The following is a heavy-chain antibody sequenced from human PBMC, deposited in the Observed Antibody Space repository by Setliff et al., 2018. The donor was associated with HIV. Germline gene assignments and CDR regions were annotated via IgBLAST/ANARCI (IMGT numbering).Heavy chain of an antibody. J-gene: IGHJ3*02. D-gene: IGHD2-21*01. Sequence: PGGSLRLSCAASGFTFDDYAMHWVRQAPGKGLEWVSGISWNSGSIGYADSVKGRFTISRDNAKNSLYLQMNSLRAEDTALYYCAKDLDPPGDGNAFDIWGQGTMVTVSS. CDR2: ISWNSGSI. V-gene: IGHV3-9*01. CDR3: AKDLDPPGDGNAFDI. CDR1: GFTFDDYA.